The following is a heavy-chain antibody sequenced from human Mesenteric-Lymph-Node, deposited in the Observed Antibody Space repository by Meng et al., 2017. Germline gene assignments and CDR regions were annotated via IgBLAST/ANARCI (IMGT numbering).Heavy chain of an antibody. V-gene: IGHV4-30-2*01. J-gene: IGHJ5*02. CDR1: GGSITSGDYS. CDR3: VRDTRRGGGWFDP. CDR2: IYHGVNI. Sequence: QEAAGGLVRPSQALSLLCAVSGGSITSGDYSWTWIRQPPGKGLEWIGYIYHGVNIYYTPSLRSRVTISVDKSRNQFSLKLTSVSAADTAVYYCVRDTRRGGGWFDPWGQGTLVTVSS. D-gene: IGHD3-10*01.